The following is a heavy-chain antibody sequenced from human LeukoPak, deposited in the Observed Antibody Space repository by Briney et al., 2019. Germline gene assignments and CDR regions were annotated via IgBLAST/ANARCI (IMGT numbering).Heavy chain of an antibody. CDR3: AKNSNDCSGGSCYADYLYFDC. D-gene: IGHD2-15*01. J-gene: IGHJ4*02. CDR1: GGSISSYY. Sequence: SETLSLTCTVSGGSISSYYWSWIRQPAGTGLEWMGRIYTSGSTDYNPSLRSRVTMSLDMSKNQFSLKLWSVTAADTAVYYCAKNSNDCSGGSCYADYLYFDCWGQGTLVTVSS. V-gene: IGHV4-4*07. CDR2: IYTSGST.